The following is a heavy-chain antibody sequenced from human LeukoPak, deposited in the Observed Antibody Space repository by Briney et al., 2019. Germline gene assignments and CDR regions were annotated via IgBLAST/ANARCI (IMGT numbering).Heavy chain of an antibody. D-gene: IGHD1-14*01. V-gene: IGHV3-23*01. J-gene: IGHJ4*02. CDR2: ISGSGDTT. CDR3: SKSQRNHQKVLQRIDY. Sequence: GGSLRLSCTASRFTFSTYAMSWVRQAPGKGLEWVSSISGSGDTTYYTGSVKGRFTISRDNSKNALYLQMSSLRAEDTAVYYCSKSQRNHQKVLQRIDYWGQGTLVTVSS. CDR1: RFTFSTYA.